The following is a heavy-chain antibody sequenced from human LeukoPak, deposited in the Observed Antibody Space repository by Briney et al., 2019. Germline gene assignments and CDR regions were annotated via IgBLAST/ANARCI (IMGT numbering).Heavy chain of an antibody. J-gene: IGHJ4*02. CDR3: AKDSVPYYYGSGSYPDY. CDR2: MSGSGGST. Sequence: GGSLRLSCAASGFTFSSYAMSWVRQAPGKGLEWVSGMSGSGGSTYYADSVKGRFTISRDNSKNTLYLQMNSLRAEDTAVYYCAKDSVPYYYGSGSYPDYWGQGTLVTVSS. CDR1: GFTFSSYA. D-gene: IGHD3-10*01. V-gene: IGHV3-23*01.